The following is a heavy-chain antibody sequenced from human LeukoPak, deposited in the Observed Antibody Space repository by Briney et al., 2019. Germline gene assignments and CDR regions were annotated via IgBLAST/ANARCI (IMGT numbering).Heavy chain of an antibody. D-gene: IGHD3-3*01. Sequence: GGSLRLSCAASGFTFSSYAMHWVRQAPGKGLEWVAVISYDGSNKYYADSVKGRFTISRDNSKNTLYLQMNSLRAEDTAVYYCARDAAPLNLGLEWLLVYYFDYWGQGTLVTVSS. CDR2: ISYDGSNK. J-gene: IGHJ4*02. V-gene: IGHV3-30-3*01. CDR1: GFTFSSYA. CDR3: ARDAAPLNLGLEWLLVYYFDY.